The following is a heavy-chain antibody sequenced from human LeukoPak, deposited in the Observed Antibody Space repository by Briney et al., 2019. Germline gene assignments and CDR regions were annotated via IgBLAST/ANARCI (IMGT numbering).Heavy chain of an antibody. CDR3: AKLPFDY. Sequence: GGSLSPSCAASGFTSCSYAMSWVRQAPRKGLEWVSAISGSGGSTYYADSVKGRFTISRDNSKNTLYLQMNSLRAEDTAVYYCAKLPFDYWGQGTLVTVSS. J-gene: IGHJ4*02. CDR1: GFTSCSYA. V-gene: IGHV3-23*01. CDR2: ISGSGGST.